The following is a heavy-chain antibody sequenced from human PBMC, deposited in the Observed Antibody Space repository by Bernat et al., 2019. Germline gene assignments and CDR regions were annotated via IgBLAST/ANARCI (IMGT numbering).Heavy chain of an antibody. V-gene: IGHV3-74*01. CDR2: TNSDGSST. J-gene: IGHJ6*03. CDR3: ARVSGGPYYYYYMDV. Sequence: EVQLVESGGGLVQPGGSLRLSCAASGFTFSSYWMHWVRQAPGKGLVWVARTNSDGSSTSYADYVKGRFTISRDNAKNTLYLQMNSLRAEDTAVYYCARVSGGPYYYYYMDVWGKGTTVTVSS. CDR1: GFTFSSYW. D-gene: IGHD3-16*01.